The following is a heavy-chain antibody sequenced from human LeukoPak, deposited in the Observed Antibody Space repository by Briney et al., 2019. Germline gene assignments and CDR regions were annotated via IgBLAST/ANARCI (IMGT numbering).Heavy chain of an antibody. CDR3: ARDRAAAGLIPGDY. D-gene: IGHD6-13*01. V-gene: IGHV1-8*02. CDR2: MNPNSGNT. CDR1: GGTFSSYA. Sequence: GASVKVSCKASGGTFSSYAISWVRQAPGQGLEWMGWMNPNSGNTGYAQKFQGRVTMTRNTSISTAYMELSSLRSDDTAVYYCARDRAAAGLIPGDYWGQGTLVTVSS. J-gene: IGHJ4*02.